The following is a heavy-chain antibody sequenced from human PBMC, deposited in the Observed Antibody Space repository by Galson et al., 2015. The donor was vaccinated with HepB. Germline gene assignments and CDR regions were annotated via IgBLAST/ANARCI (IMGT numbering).Heavy chain of an antibody. D-gene: IGHD3-22*01. CDR2: ISSSSSTI. V-gene: IGHV3-48*02. CDR1: GFTFSSYS. CDR3: ARIQPLEGYYHY. Sequence: SLRLSCAASGFTFSSYSMNWVRQAPGKGLEWVSYISSSSSTIYYADSVKGRFTISRDDAKNSLYLQMNSLRDEDTAVYYCARIQPLEGYYHYWGQGTLVTVSS. J-gene: IGHJ4*02.